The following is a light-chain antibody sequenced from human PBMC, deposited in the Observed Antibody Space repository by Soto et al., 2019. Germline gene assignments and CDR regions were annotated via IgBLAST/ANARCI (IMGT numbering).Light chain of an antibody. CDR1: QSVTSS. J-gene: IGKJ4*01. CDR3: QQRSTWPT. CDR2: DVS. V-gene: IGKV3-11*01. Sequence: DIVLTQPPATLSLSPVERATLSFRASQSVTSSLAWFQQKPGQPPRLLIYDVSVRATGIPARFSGSGSGTDFTLTISSLEPEDFADYYCQQRSTWPTFGGGTKVDIK.